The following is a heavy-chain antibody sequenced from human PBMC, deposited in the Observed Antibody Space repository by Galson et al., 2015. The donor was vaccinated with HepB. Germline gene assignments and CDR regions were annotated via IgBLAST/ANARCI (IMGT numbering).Heavy chain of an antibody. Sequence: SVKVSCKAFGYTFTNFYIHWVRQVPGQGPECMGWVNPNSGATTYTPKFQDRLTMTRDTSLRTVYMELNRLTSDDTAVYYCARDLYDILTGSRLRGYDHFGMDVWGQGTAVTVSS. D-gene: IGHD3-9*01. CDR2: VNPNSGAT. V-gene: IGHV1-2*02. CDR3: ARDLYDILTGSRLRGYDHFGMDV. CDR1: GYTFTNFY. J-gene: IGHJ6*02.